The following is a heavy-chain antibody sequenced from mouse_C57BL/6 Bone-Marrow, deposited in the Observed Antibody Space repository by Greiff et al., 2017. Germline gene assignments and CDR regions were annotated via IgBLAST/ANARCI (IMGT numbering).Heavy chain of an antibody. D-gene: IGHD1-1*01. J-gene: IGHJ1*03. Sequence: QVQLQQSDAELVKPGASVKISCKVSGYTFTDHTIHWMKQRPEQGLEWIGYIYPRDGSTKYNEKFKGKATLTVDKSSSTAYMQLNSLTSEDSAVYFYARWRYGSSYWYFDFWGTGTTVTVSS. CDR1: GYTFTDHT. V-gene: IGHV1-78*01. CDR3: ARWRYGSSYWYFDF. CDR2: IYPRDGST.